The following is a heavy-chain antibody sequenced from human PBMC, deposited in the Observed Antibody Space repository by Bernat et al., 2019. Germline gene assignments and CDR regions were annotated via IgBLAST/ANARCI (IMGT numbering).Heavy chain of an antibody. CDR2: MNPNSGNT. J-gene: IGHJ4*02. Sequence: QVQLVQSGAEVKKPGASVKVSCKTSGYTFTSYDINWVRQATGQGLEWMGWMNPNSGNTGYTQKFQGRVTMTRDTSISTAYMELNSLTSEDTAVYYCARVVAWSGYYPLDYWGQGTLVTVSS. D-gene: IGHD3-3*01. CDR3: ARVVAWSGYYPLDY. V-gene: IGHV1-8*01. CDR1: GYTFTSYD.